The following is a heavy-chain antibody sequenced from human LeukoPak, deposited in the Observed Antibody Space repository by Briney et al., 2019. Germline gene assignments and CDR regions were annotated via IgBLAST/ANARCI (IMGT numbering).Heavy chain of an antibody. CDR3: ARAPPHLYCGGDCYSLPYYFDY. D-gene: IGHD2-21*02. CDR1: GFTFSSYW. CDR2: IKQDGSEK. V-gene: IGHV3-7*01. Sequence: GGSLRLSCAASGFTFSSYWMSWVRQAPGKGLEWVANIKQDGSEKYYVDSVKGRFTISRANAKNSLYLRMNSLRAEDTAVYYCARAPPHLYCGGDCYSLPYYFDYWGQGTLVTVSS. J-gene: IGHJ4*02.